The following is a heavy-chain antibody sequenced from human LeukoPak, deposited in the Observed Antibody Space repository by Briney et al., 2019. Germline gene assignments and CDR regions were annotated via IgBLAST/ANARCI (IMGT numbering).Heavy chain of an antibody. CDR3: AKLTSASGAYGVDV. D-gene: IGHD3-10*01. CDR1: GFTFSSYA. V-gene: IGHV3-23*01. J-gene: IGHJ6*02. CDR2: ISGSGGSK. Sequence: GGSLRLSCAASGFTFSSYAMNWVRQAPGKGLEWVSTISGSGGSKHYADSVEGRFTISRHNSKNTVYLQMNSLRAEDTAIYYCAKLTSASGAYGVDVWGQGTTVTVSS.